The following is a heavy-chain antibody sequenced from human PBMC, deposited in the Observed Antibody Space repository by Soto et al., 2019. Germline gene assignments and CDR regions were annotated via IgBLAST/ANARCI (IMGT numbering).Heavy chain of an antibody. Sequence: SETLSLTCAVYGGSFSGYYWSWIRQPPGKGLEWIGEINHCGSTNYNPSLKSRVTISVDTCKNQFSLKLSSVTASDTAVYYCARAGDYYGSGAYYYYGMDVWGQGTTVTVSS. J-gene: IGHJ6*02. CDR3: ARAGDYYGSGAYYYYGMDV. V-gene: IGHV4-34*01. CDR2: INHCGST. CDR1: GGSFSGYY. D-gene: IGHD3-10*01.